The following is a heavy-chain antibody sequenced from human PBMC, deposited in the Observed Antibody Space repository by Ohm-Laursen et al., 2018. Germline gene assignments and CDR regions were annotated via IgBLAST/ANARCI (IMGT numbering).Heavy chain of an antibody. Sequence: SDSLSLTCTVSGDSVSSGDYYWSWIRQPPGTRLEWIGYIFYSGSTKYNPSLKSRVTISVDTSRNQFSLKVSSVTAADTAVYYCARVMRMTTVTRFDYWGQGALVTVSS. D-gene: IGHD4-17*01. CDR2: IFYSGST. CDR3: ARVMRMTTVTRFDY. V-gene: IGHV4-61*08. CDR1: GDSVSSGDYY. J-gene: IGHJ4*02.